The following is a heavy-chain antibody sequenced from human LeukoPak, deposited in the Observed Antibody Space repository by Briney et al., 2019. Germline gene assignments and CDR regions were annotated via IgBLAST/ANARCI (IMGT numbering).Heavy chain of an antibody. CDR3: AKDIGITMVRGVNSDY. V-gene: IGHV3-9*01. J-gene: IGHJ4*02. D-gene: IGHD3-10*01. CDR1: GFTFDDYA. Sequence: GRSLRLSCAASGFTFDDYAMHWVRQAPGEGLEWVSGISWNSGSIGYADSVKGRFTISRDNAKNSLYLQMNSLRAEDTALYYCAKDIGITMVRGVNSDYWGQGTLVTVSS. CDR2: ISWNSGSI.